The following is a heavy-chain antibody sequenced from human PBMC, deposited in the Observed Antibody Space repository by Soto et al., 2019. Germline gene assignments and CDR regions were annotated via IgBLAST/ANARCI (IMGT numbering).Heavy chain of an antibody. D-gene: IGHD3-10*01. CDR3: ASDLFGSGSFAYYYGMDV. Sequence: EVQLVESGGGLVQPGGSLRLSCAASGFFFSNYWMHWVRQAPGKGLVWVSRIDVDGSGANYADSVKGRFTISRDNAKNTLYLEMNSLRAEDTAVYYCASDLFGSGSFAYYYGMDVWGQGTTVTVSS. V-gene: IGHV3-74*01. J-gene: IGHJ6*02. CDR2: IDVDGSGA. CDR1: GFFFSNYW.